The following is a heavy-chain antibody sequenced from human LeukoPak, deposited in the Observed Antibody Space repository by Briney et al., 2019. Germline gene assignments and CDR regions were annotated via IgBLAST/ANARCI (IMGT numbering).Heavy chain of an antibody. Sequence: SETLSLTCTVSGGSISSYYWSWMRQPPGKGLEWIGYIYYSGSTNYNPSLKSRVTISVDTSKNQFSLKLSSVTAADTAVYYCAASEEGYCSGGSYYNPFDYWSQGTLVTVSS. V-gene: IGHV4-59*08. D-gene: IGHD2-15*01. CDR3: AASEEGYCSGGSYYNPFDY. CDR2: IYYSGST. J-gene: IGHJ4*02. CDR1: GGSISSYY.